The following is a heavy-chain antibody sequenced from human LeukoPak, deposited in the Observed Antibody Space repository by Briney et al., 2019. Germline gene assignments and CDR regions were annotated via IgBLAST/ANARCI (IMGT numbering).Heavy chain of an antibody. D-gene: IGHD2/OR15-2a*01. CDR3: ARGYVLLDY. Sequence: GGSLRLSCAASGFTVSSNYMSWVRQAPGKGLEWVSIIYSDGSTYYADSVKGRFTISRDNSKNTLYLQMGSLRAEDMAVYYCARGYVLLDYWGQGTLVTVSS. CDR1: GFTVSSNY. J-gene: IGHJ4*02. V-gene: IGHV3-66*01. CDR2: IYSDGST.